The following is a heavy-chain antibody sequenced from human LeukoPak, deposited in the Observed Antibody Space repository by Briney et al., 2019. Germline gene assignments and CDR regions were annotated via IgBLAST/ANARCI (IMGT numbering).Heavy chain of an antibody. V-gene: IGHV5-51*01. CDR3: ARLGGDTYYFGSASYPNWYFDL. J-gene: IGHJ2*01. D-gene: IGHD3-10*01. CDR1: RYTFTTYW. Sequence: GQARQSSCQASRYTFTTYWIGWARHMPGKGLECVGSIFSDDPDTTYSPSIQCQVTISADKSLSPAYLQWSSLKPSDTAIYYCARLGGDTYYFGSASYPNWYFDLWGRGTLVTVSS. CDR2: IFSDDPDT.